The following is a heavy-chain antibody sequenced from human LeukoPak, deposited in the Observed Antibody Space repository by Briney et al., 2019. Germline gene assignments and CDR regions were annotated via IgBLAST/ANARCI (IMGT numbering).Heavy chain of an antibody. CDR2: ISYDGSNK. V-gene: IGHV3-30-3*01. CDR1: GFTFSSYA. CDR3: ARVGSITIFGVVMIDYYFDY. D-gene: IGHD3-3*01. J-gene: IGHJ4*02. Sequence: GRSLRLSCAASGFTFSSYAMHWVRQAPGKGLEWVAVISYDGSNKYYADSVKGRFTISRDNSKNTLYLQMNSLRAEDTAVYYCARVGSITIFGVVMIDYYFDYWGRGTLVTVSS.